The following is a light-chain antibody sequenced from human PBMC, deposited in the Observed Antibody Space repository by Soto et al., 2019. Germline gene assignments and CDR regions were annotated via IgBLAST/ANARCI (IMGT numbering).Light chain of an antibody. CDR2: DTS. CDR3: LQHNSYPYT. Sequence: DVQMTQSPSAMSASVGDRVTITCRASQDIRRFVAWFQQKPGKAPERLIYDTSTLQVGVPSRFSGGGSGTEFTLAISGLQPEDFATYYCLQHNSYPYTFGQGTKLEIK. J-gene: IGKJ2*01. CDR1: QDIRRF. V-gene: IGKV1-17*03.